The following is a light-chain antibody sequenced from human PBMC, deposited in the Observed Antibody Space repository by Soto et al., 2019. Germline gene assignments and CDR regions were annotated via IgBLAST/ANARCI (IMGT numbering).Light chain of an antibody. CDR2: DDN. J-gene: IGLJ2*01. CDR3: GTWDRSLSVGV. V-gene: IGLV1-51*01. Sequence: QAVVTQPPSVSAAPGQKVTISCSGSSSNIGNNFVSWYQQVAGAAPKLLIYDDNKRPSGIPDRISGSKSGTSATLGITGLQAGDEDDYYCGTWDRSLSVGVFGGGTKLTVL. CDR1: SSNIGNNF.